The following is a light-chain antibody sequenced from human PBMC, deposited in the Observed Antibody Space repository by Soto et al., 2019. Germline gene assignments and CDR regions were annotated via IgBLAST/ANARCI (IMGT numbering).Light chain of an antibody. CDR2: DVS. V-gene: IGKV1-5*01. Sequence: DIQMTQSPSTLSASVGDRVTITCRASQTVERWLAWYQQKPGKAPNLVISDVSSLERGVPSRFSGSGSGTEFTLTISGLQPDDFATYYCQQYKDSVWTFGQGTRLEIK. CDR3: QQYKDSVWT. J-gene: IGKJ5*01. CDR1: QTVERW.